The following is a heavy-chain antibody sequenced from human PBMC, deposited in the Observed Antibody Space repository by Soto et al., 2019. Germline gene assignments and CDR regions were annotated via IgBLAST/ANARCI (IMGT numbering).Heavy chain of an antibody. CDR2: ISSSSSYI. J-gene: IGHJ6*02. CDR1: GFTFSSYS. CDR3: ARDWYWDGSGSYFGNYYYYYGMDV. Sequence: GGSLRLSCAASGFTFSSYSMNWVRRAPGKGLEWVSSISSSSSYIYYADSVKGRFTISRDNAKNSLYLQMNSLRAEDTAVYYCARDWYWDGSGSYFGNYYYYYGMDVWGQGTTVTVSS. D-gene: IGHD3-10*01. V-gene: IGHV3-21*01.